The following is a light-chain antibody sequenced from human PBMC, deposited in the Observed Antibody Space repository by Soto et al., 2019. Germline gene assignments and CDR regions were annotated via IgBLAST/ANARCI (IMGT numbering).Light chain of an antibody. J-gene: IGLJ2*01. V-gene: IGLV2-8*01. CDR1: SRDVGGYSY. CDR2: EVS. Sequence: QSALTQPPSASGSPGQSVTISCTGTSRDVGGYSYVSWYQQHPGNAPKFLIFEVSRRPSGVPDRFSGSKSGNTASLTVSGLQADDEADYYCSSYAGSNNPVIFGGGTKLTVL. CDR3: SSYAGSNNPVI.